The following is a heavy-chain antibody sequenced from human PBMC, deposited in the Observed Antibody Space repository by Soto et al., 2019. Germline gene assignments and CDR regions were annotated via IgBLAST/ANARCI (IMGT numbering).Heavy chain of an antibody. CDR3: ASGGYCTNGVCQNWFDP. CDR2: MNPNSGNT. J-gene: IGHJ5*02. V-gene: IGHV1-8*01. Sequence: ASVKVSCKASGYTFTSYDINWVRQATGQGLEWMGWMNPNSGNTGYAQKFQGRVTMTRNTSISTAYMELSSLRSEDTAVYYCASGGYCTNGVCQNWFDPWGQGTLVTVSS. D-gene: IGHD2-8*01. CDR1: GYTFTSYD.